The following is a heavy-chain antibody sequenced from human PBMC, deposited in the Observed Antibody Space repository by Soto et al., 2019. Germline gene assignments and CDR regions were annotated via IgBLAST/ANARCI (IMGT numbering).Heavy chain of an antibody. V-gene: IGHV3-23*01. D-gene: IGHD6-19*01. CDR3: AKDRKSGSGWYWDY. J-gene: IGHJ4*02. Sequence: GGSLRLSCAASGFTFGSYAMSWVRQAPGKGLEWVSGISGTGGSTYYADSVKGRFTISRDNSKNTLYLQMNSLRAEDTALYYCAKDRKSGSGWYWDYWGQGILVTVSS. CDR2: ISGTGGST. CDR1: GFTFGSYA.